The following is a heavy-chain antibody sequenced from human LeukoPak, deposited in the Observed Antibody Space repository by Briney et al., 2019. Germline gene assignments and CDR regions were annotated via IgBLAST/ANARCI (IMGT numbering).Heavy chain of an antibody. V-gene: IGHV3-23*01. CDR1: GFTFSTYA. D-gene: IGHD6-13*01. J-gene: IGHJ4*02. CDR2: IIGSGDST. Sequence: GGSLRLSCAASGFTFSTYAMSWVRQAPGKGLEWVSTIIGSGDSTHYADSVKGRFTISRDNSKNTLYLQVNSLRAEGTAFYYCAKHLSSSSRYYYDSWGQGTLVTVSS. CDR3: AKHLSSSSRYYYDS.